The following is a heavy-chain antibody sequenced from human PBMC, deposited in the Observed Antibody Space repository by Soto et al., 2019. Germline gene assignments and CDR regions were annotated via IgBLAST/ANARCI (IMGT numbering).Heavy chain of an antibody. J-gene: IGHJ5*02. D-gene: IGHD2-21*01. CDR1: AYTFSRYG. Sequence: SVKVSCKASAYTFSRYGVMWVRQAPGQGLEWMGWISAYNGNTNSAEKLRGRLTMTTDASTTTAYMELRSLRSDDTAIYYCARDQGFRVVINSNWFDPWGQGTLVTVSS. CDR3: ARDQGFRVVINSNWFDP. V-gene: IGHV1-18*01. CDR2: ISAYNGNT.